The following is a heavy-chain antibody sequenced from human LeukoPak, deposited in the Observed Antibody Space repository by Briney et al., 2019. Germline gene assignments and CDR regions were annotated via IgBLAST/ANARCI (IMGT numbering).Heavy chain of an antibody. Sequence: GASVKVSCKASGYTFTSYDINWVRQATGQGLEWMGWISAYNGNTNYAQKLQGRVTMTTDTSTSTAYMELRSLRSDDTAVYYCARAANYYDSSGYYQGDYWGQGTLVTVSS. V-gene: IGHV1-18*01. CDR3: ARAANYYDSSGYYQGDY. CDR1: GYTFTSYD. D-gene: IGHD3-22*01. CDR2: ISAYNGNT. J-gene: IGHJ4*02.